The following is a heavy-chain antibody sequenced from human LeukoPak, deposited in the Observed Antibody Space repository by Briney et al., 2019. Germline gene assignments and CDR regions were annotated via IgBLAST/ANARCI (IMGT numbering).Heavy chain of an antibody. Sequence: SVKVSCKASGGTFSSYAISWVRQAPGQGFEWMGGIIPIFGTANYAQKFQGRVTITADESTSTAYMELSSLRSEDTAVYYCASARPYYDILTGYYNWGQGTLVTVSS. CDR2: IIPIFGTA. V-gene: IGHV1-69*13. D-gene: IGHD3-9*01. CDR3: ASARPYYDILTGYYN. J-gene: IGHJ4*02. CDR1: GGTFSSYA.